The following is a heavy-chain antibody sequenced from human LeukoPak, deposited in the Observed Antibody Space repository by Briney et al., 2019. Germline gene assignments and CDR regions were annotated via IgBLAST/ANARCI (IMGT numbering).Heavy chain of an antibody. CDR1: GASISSYY. J-gene: IGHJ4*02. CDR2: IYNGGNI. D-gene: IGHD6-19*01. CDR3: ARASDIAVTGFDC. Sequence: PSETQSLTCTVSGASISSYYWSWIRQTPRNGLEWIGSIYNGGNINYKPSLKSRVTISMDTSKSHFSLSLTSVTAADTAVYFCARASDIAVTGFDCWGQGLLVTVSS. V-gene: IGHV4-59*01.